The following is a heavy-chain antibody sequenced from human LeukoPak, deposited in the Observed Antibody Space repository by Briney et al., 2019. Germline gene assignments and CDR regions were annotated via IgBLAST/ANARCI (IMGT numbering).Heavy chain of an antibody. CDR1: GGSISSNSYY. D-gene: IGHD3-10*01. V-gene: IGHV4-39*01. CDR3: ARNRYYYGSGSYGVPNWFDP. Sequence: SETLSLTCTVSGGSISSNSYYWGWIRQSPGKGLEWIGTIYYSGSTYYNPSLKSRVTISVDTSKNQFSLKLSSVTAADTAMYYCARNRYYYGSGSYGVPNWFDPWGQGTLITVSS. J-gene: IGHJ5*02. CDR2: IYYSGST.